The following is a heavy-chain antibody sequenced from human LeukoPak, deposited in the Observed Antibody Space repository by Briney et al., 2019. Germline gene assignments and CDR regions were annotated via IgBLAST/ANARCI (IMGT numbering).Heavy chain of an antibody. CDR3: ARDGYGDYTFDY. D-gene: IGHD4-17*01. CDR2: ISGSSSTI. V-gene: IGHV3-48*02. Sequence: GGSLRLSCAASGFTFSSYSMNWVRQASGKGPEWVSYISGSSSTIYYADSVRGRFTTSRDSAKNSLYLQMNSLRDEDTAVYYCARDGYGDYTFDYWGRGTLVTVSS. CDR1: GFTFSSYS. J-gene: IGHJ4*02.